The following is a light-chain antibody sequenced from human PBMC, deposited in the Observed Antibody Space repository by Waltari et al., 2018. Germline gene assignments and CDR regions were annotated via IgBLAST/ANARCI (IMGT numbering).Light chain of an antibody. J-gene: IGKJ4*01. Sequence: EIVLTQSPATLSLSPGERATLSCRATQSVSIYLAWYQQKPGQAPRLLIYDSSNRATGIPARFSGSGSGTDFTLTISSLDPEDFAVYYCQQRSNWPLTFGGGTKVEIK. CDR1: QSVSIY. CDR3: QQRSNWPLT. CDR2: DSS. V-gene: IGKV3-11*01.